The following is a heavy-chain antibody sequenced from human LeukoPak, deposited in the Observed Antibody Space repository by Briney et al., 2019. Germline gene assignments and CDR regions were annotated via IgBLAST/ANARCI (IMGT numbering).Heavy chain of an antibody. Sequence: GRSLRLSCVASGFTLSTYGMHWVRQAPGKGLEWVAIASYDGSIEHYADSVKGRFTISRDTPKNTLYLQMNSLRAEDTAVYYCAKDFYAFSGSGQNWFDPWGQGTLVTVSS. V-gene: IGHV3-30*18. D-gene: IGHD3-10*01. CDR1: GFTLSTYG. CDR2: ASYDGSIE. CDR3: AKDFYAFSGSGQNWFDP. J-gene: IGHJ5*02.